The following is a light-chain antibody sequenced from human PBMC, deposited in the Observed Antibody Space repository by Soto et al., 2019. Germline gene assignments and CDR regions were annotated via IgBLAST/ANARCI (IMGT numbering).Light chain of an antibody. CDR1: SSDVGSYNY. CDR2: DVT. J-gene: IGLJ3*02. Sequence: QSALTQPRSVSGSPGQSVTISCTGTSSDVGSYNYVSWYQQRPGKAPKVMTYDVTKRPSGVPDRFSGSKSGNTASLTISGLQGEDEADYYCCSYAGSDTGVFGGGTKLTVL. V-gene: IGLV2-11*01. CDR3: CSYAGSDTGV.